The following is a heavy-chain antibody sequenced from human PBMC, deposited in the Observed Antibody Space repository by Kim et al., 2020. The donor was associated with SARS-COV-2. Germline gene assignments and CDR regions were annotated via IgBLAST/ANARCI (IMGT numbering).Heavy chain of an antibody. Sequence: GGSLRLSCAASGFTFSSYEMNWVRQAPGKGLEWVSYISSSGSTIYYADSVKGRFTISRDNAKNSLYLQMNSLRAEDTAVYYCASWSRYYYYYGMDVWGQGTTVTVSS. J-gene: IGHJ6*02. D-gene: IGHD2-8*01. CDR1: GFTFSSYE. CDR2: ISSSGSTI. V-gene: IGHV3-48*03. CDR3: ASWSRYYYYYGMDV.